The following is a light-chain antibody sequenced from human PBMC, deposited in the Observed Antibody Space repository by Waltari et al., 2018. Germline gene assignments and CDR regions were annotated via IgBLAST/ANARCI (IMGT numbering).Light chain of an antibody. Sequence: DIQMTQSPSSLSASVGDRVTITCRASQGINNYLGWFQQKPGTVPKRLIYYASSLESGVPSRFSGSGSGTDYTLTISRLQPEDSAIYYCQQYDNFPLTFGPGTKLDI. CDR3: QQYDNFPLT. V-gene: IGKV1-33*01. CDR1: QGINNY. J-gene: IGKJ3*01. CDR2: YAS.